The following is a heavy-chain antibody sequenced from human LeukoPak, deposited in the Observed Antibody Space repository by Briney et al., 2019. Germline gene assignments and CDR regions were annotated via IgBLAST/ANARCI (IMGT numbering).Heavy chain of an antibody. Sequence: GGSLRLSCAASGFTFSDHIMNWVRQPPGKRLEWVAYVSGSGSTVYYADSVKGRFTISRDNGKSSLYLQMNSLRVEDTALYYCVRQFASWGQGTLVTVSS. CDR3: VRQFAS. CDR2: VSGSGSTV. V-gene: IGHV3-48*01. J-gene: IGHJ4*02. CDR1: GFTFSDHI.